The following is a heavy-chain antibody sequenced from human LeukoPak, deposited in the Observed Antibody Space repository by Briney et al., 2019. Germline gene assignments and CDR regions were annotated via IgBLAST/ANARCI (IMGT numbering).Heavy chain of an antibody. J-gene: IGHJ6*02. D-gene: IGHD3-3*01. V-gene: IGHV4-61*01. Sequence: PSETLSLTCTVSGGSVNSETHYWTWIWQSPGRGLEWIGFIYYIGSTDFNPSLQSRVTMSLDTSKNQFSLTLRSVTAADTAVYFCAGDRTFWSGGSKYGMDVWGQGTTVTVSS. CDR1: GGSVNSETHY. CDR3: AGDRTFWSGGSKYGMDV. CDR2: IYYIGST.